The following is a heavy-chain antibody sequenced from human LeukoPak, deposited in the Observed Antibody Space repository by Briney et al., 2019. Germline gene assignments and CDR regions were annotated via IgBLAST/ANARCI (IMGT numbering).Heavy chain of an antibody. J-gene: IGHJ4*02. V-gene: IGHV1-24*01. CDR1: GYTLTELS. CDR3: ATDLTKYYDFWSGYISTDY. D-gene: IGHD3-3*01. CDR2: FDPEDGET. Sequence: ASVKVSCKVSGYTLTELSMHWLRQAPGKGLEWMGGFDPEDGETIYAQKFQGRVTMTEDTSTDTAYMELSSLRSEDTAVYYCATDLTKYYDFWSGYISTDYWGQGTLVTVSS.